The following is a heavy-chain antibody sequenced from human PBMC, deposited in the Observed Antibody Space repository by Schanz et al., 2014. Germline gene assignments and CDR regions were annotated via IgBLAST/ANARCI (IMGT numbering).Heavy chain of an antibody. CDR2: ISGSGEIT. CDR3: ATDYSGGGCHI. J-gene: IGHJ3*02. V-gene: IGHV3-23*04. Sequence: EVQLVESGGGLVQPGGSLRLSCAASGFTFRSYAMSWVRQAPGKGLEWVSVISGSGEITYYADSVKGRFTISRDNSKNTVYLQMNSLRAEDTALYFCATDYSGGGCHIWGQGTMVTVSS. D-gene: IGHD6-19*01. CDR1: GFTFRSYA.